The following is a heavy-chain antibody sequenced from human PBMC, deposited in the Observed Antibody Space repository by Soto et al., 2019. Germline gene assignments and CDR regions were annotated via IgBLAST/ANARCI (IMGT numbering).Heavy chain of an antibody. Sequence: SETLSLTCTVSGGSVSSGSYYWSWIRQPPGKGLEWIGYIYYSGSTNYNPSLKSRVTISVDTSKNQFSLKLSSVTAADTAVYYCARCYDSSGYYDQIDYWGQGTLVTVSS. CDR1: GGSVSSGSYY. V-gene: IGHV4-61*01. J-gene: IGHJ4*02. D-gene: IGHD3-22*01. CDR2: IYYSGST. CDR3: ARCYDSSGYYDQIDY.